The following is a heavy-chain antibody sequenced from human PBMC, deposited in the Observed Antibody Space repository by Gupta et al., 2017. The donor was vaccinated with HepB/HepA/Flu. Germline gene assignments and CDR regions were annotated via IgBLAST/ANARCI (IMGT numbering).Heavy chain of an antibody. Sequence: QVQLVQSGTEMKKPGSSVKVSCQTSKGTFKTYAINWVRQAPGQGLEWMGRIIPSVEMTDYGEKFQGRVTFAADSSTNTAYMGLSGLKSEDSAVYYCASQDYYEGGGFDYWGQGTLITVAS. D-gene: IGHD3-22*01. CDR3: ASQDYYEGGGFDY. J-gene: IGHJ4*02. V-gene: IGHV1-69*04. CDR1: KGTFKTYA. CDR2: IIPSVEMT.